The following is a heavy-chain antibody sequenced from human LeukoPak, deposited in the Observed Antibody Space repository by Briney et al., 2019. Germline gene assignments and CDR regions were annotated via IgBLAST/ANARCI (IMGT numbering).Heavy chain of an antibody. CDR3: ATKHLWSDGFDI. CDR1: GGSISSGGYS. D-gene: IGHD2-8*02. V-gene: IGHV4-61*02. J-gene: IGHJ3*02. Sequence: PSETLSLTCAVSGGSISSGGYSWSWIRQPAGKGLEWIGRVYSGGTTTYNPSLKSRVTMSFDTSNNQFSLKVTSVTAADTAVYYCATKHLWSDGFDIWGQGTVVTVSS. CDR2: VYSGGTT.